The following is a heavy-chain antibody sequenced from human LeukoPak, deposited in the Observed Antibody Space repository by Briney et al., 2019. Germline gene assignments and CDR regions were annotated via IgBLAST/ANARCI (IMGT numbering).Heavy chain of an antibody. Sequence: TGGSLRLSCAASGFTFSDYAMHWVRQAPGKGLEWVAVISRQGDIQYYAGSVKGRFTISRDDSKNTLFLQMYSLRAEDTAVYYCARDVFRGPPDFFDYWGQGTRVTVSS. CDR2: ISRQGDIQ. V-gene: IGHV3-30*04. D-gene: IGHD3-10*02. CDR1: GFTFSDYA. J-gene: IGHJ4*02. CDR3: ARDVFRGPPDFFDY.